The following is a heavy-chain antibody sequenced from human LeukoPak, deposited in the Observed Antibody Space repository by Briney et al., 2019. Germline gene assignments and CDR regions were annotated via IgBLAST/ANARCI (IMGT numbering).Heavy chain of an antibody. V-gene: IGHV3-66*01. CDR2: IYSGGST. CDR3: ARDRSSGYYYYFDY. CDR1: GFTVSSNY. Sequence: GGSLRLSCAASGFTVSSNYMSWVRQAPGKGLEWVSVIYSGGSTYYADSVKGTFTISRDNSKNTLYLQMNSLRAEDTAVYYCARDRSSGYYYYFDYWGQGTLVTVSS. D-gene: IGHD3-22*01. J-gene: IGHJ4*02.